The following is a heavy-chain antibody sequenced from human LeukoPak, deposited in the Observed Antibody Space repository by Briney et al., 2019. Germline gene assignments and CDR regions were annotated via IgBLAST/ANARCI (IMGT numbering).Heavy chain of an antibody. J-gene: IGHJ6*02. CDR2: XXXXXXXK. V-gene: IGHV3-7*01. CDR3: ARIVVHCSSTSCSKGYYYGTDV. D-gene: IGHD2-2*01. CDR1: GFTFSSYW. Sequence: GGSLRPSCAASGFTFSSYWMSWVRQAPGKGXXXXXXXXXXXXXKYYVDSVKGRFTISRDNAKNSLYPQMNSLRAEDTAVYYCARIVVHCSSTSCSKGYYYGTDVWGQGTTVTVSS.